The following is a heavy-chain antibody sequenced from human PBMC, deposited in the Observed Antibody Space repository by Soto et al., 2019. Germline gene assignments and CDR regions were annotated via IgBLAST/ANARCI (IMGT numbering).Heavy chain of an antibody. Sequence: EVQLVESGGGLVQPGGSLRLSRAASGFTLSNYYMDWVRQAPGKGLEWVAGTRNRGNSYTTEYAASGKGTFTISRDDSHLSLYLQMNSVKAEDTAVYYCARGGNTNWSYLDYWGQGTLVTVSS. D-gene: IGHD1-20*01. V-gene: IGHV3-72*01. CDR3: ARGGNTNWSYLDY. CDR1: GFTLSNYY. J-gene: IGHJ4*02. CDR2: TRNRGNSYTT.